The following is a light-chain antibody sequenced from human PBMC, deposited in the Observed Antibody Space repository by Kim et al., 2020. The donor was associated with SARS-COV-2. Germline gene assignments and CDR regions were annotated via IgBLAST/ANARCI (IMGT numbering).Light chain of an antibody. CDR3: QQRGNWVT. CDR2: DAS. J-gene: IGKJ4*01. CDR1: QSVDGY. V-gene: IGKV3-11*01. Sequence: SLSPGERASLSCSASQSVDGYLAWYQQKPGQAPRLLIYDASKRATGVPARFSGSGSGTDFTLTISSLEPEDFAVYYCQQRGNWVTFGGGTKLEIK.